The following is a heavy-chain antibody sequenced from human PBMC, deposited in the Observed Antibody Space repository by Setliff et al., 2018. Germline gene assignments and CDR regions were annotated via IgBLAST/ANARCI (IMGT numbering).Heavy chain of an antibody. CDR2: INHSGST. V-gene: IGHV4-34*01. J-gene: IGHJ6*01. D-gene: IGHD2-2*02. Sequence: SETLSLTCAVYGGSFSGYYWSWIRQPPGKGLEWIGEINHSGSTNYNPSLKSRVTISLDTSRNQVSLKLSSVTAADTAVYYCARDRQYCSSTSCYTSYFYYYAMDI. CDR3: ARDRQYCSSTSCYTSYFYYYAMDI. CDR1: GGSFSGYY.